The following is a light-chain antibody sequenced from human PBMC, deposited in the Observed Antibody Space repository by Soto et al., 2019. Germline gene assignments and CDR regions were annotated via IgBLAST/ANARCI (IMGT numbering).Light chain of an antibody. CDR1: QSVSSSY. CDR2: GAS. J-gene: IGKJ2*01. CDR3: QQYGSSPEYT. V-gene: IGKV3-20*01. Sequence: EIVLTQSPGTLSLSPGERATLSCRASQSVSSSYLAWYQQKPGQAPRLLIYGASSRATGIPDRFSGSGSGTASTPTISRLEPEDFAVYYCQQYGSSPEYTFGQGTKLEIK.